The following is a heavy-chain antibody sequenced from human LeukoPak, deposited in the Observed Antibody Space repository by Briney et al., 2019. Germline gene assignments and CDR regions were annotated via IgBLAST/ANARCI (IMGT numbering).Heavy chain of an antibody. CDR3: AREKTGTKYYFDY. Sequence: SVKVSCKASGGTFSSYTISWVRQAPGQGLGWMGRIIPILGIANYAQKFQGRVTITADKSTSTAYMELSSLRSEDTAVYYCAREKTGTKYYFDYWGQGTLVTVSS. CDR2: IIPILGIA. CDR1: GGTFSSYT. V-gene: IGHV1-69*04. J-gene: IGHJ4*02. D-gene: IGHD1-7*01.